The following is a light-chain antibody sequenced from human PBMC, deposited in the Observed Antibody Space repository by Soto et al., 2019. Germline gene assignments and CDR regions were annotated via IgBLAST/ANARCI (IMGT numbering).Light chain of an antibody. V-gene: IGKV3-11*01. CDR3: QQRSNWPLT. Sequence: EIVLTQSPTTLSLSPGGRATLSCRASQSINSHLAWYQQKPGQAPRLLMYDASNRATDIPARFSGSGSGTDFTLTISSLDPEDFAVYYCQQRSNWPLTFGGGTKVEIK. CDR2: DAS. J-gene: IGKJ4*01. CDR1: QSINSH.